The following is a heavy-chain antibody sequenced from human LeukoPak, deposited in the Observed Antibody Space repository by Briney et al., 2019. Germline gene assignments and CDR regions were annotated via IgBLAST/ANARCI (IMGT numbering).Heavy chain of an antibody. J-gene: IGHJ6*03. Sequence: SVKGSCKASGGTFSSYAISWVRQAPGQGLEWMGGIIPIFGTANYAQKFQGRVTITADESTSTAYMELSSLRSEDTAVYYCARDREAYYYYMDVWGKGTTVTVSS. CDR3: ARDREAYYYYMDV. CDR2: IIPIFGTA. V-gene: IGHV1-69*13. CDR1: GGTFSSYA.